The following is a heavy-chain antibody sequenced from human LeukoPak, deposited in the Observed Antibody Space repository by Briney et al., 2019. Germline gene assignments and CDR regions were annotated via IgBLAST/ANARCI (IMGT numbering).Heavy chain of an antibody. CDR1: GFTFSSYS. V-gene: IGHV3-21*01. CDR3: ARDRDYGDYDVAFDI. Sequence: GGSLRLPCAASGFTFSSYSMNWVRQAPGKGLEWVSSISSSSSYIYYADSVKGRFTISRDNAKNSLYLQMNSLRAEDTAVYYCARDRDYGDYDVAFDIWGQGTMVTVSS. J-gene: IGHJ3*02. CDR2: ISSSSSYI. D-gene: IGHD4-17*01.